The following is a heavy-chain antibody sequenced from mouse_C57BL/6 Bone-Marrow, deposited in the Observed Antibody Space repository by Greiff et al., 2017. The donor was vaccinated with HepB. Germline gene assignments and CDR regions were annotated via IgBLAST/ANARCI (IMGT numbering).Heavy chain of an antibody. CDR3: ARDYYGTYSMDY. D-gene: IGHD1-1*01. V-gene: IGHV5-15*01. J-gene: IGHJ4*01. CDR1: GFTFSDYG. CDR2: ISNLAYSI. Sequence: DVMLVEPGGGLVQPGGSLKLSCAASGFTFSDYGMEWVRQAPRKGPEWVAIISNLAYSIYYDDTVKGRFTISTENAKNTLYLEMSSLRSEDTAMYYCARDYYGTYSMDYWGQGTSVTVSS.